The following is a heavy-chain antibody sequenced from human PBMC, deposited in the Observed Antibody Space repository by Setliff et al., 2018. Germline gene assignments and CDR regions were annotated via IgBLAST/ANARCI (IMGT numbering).Heavy chain of an antibody. Sequence: GASVKVSCKASGYTLTNYDINWLRQAAGQGLEWMGWMNPNSGNTGYAQKFQGRVTMTRNTSMSTVYMELSSLRYEDMAVYYCARGLRQNRSNSDVFDIWGQGTVVTVSS. CDR3: ARGLRQNRSNSDVFDI. CDR2: MNPNSGNT. D-gene: IGHD4-4*01. CDR1: GYTLTNYD. J-gene: IGHJ3*02. V-gene: IGHV1-8*02.